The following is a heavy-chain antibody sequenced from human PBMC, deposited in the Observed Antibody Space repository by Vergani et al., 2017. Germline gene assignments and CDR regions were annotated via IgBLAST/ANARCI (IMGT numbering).Heavy chain of an antibody. J-gene: IGHJ4*02. CDR2: IYYSGST. D-gene: IGHD2-15*01. CDR3: ARGRRYCSGGSCPNRFGIFDY. Sequence: QVQLQESGPGLVKPSETLSLTCTVSGGSISSYYWSWIRQPPGKGLEWIGYIYYSGSTNYNPSLKSRVTISVDTSKNQFSLKLSSVTAADTAVYYCARGRRYCSGGSCPNRFGIFDYWGQGTLVTVSS. CDR1: GGSISSYY. V-gene: IGHV4-59*08.